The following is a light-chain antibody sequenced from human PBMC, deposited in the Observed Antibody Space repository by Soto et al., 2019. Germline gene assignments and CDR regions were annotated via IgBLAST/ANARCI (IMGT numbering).Light chain of an antibody. CDR1: QSVSSSY. V-gene: IGKV3-20*01. J-gene: IGKJ1*01. CDR3: QQYGSSPGW. CDR2: GAS. Sequence: EIVLTQSPGTLSLSPGERATLSCRASQSVSSSYLAWYQQKPGQAPRLLIYGASSRATGIPDRFSGSGSGTDFTLTISRLEPEDFAVYYCQQYGSSPGWFGQGTKVDIK.